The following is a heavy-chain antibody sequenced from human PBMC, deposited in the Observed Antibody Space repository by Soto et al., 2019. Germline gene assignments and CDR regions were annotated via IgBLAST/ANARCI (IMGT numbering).Heavy chain of an antibody. CDR1: GFTFSSYG. CDR3: AKEHDYSNSSPNWFDP. V-gene: IGHV3-30*18. Sequence: GGSLRLSCAASGFTFSSYGMHWVRQAPGKGLEWVAVISYDGSNKYYADTVKGRFTISRDNPKSTLYLQMNSLRAEDTAVYYCAKEHDYSNSSPNWFDPWGQGTLVTVSS. J-gene: IGHJ5*02. CDR2: ISYDGSNK. D-gene: IGHD4-4*01.